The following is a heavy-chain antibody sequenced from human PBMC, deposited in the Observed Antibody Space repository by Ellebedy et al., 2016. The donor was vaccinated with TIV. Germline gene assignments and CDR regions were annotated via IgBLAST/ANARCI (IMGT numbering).Heavy chain of an antibody. D-gene: IGHD2-2*01. V-gene: IGHV5-10-1*01. Sequence: PGGSLRLSCKGSGYSLTDSWISWVRQMPGKGLEWMGRIDPLDSYTTYSPSFQGHVTISVDKSINTAYLQRSSLKVSDTAMYYCSTYQLPNEFWGQGTLVTVSS. J-gene: IGHJ4*02. CDR3: STYQLPNEF. CDR1: GYSLTDSW. CDR2: IDPLDSYT.